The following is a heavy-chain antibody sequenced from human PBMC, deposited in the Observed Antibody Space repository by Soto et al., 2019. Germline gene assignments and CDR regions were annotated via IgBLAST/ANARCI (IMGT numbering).Heavy chain of an antibody. D-gene: IGHD3-10*01. CDR2: IFYNGNA. J-gene: IGHJ4*02. CDR3: ASLQGSGTNYFFDY. CDR1: GGSISNGDYY. Sequence: SETLSLTCTVSGGSISNGDYYWSWIRQHPGKGLEWIGYIFYNGNAYYTPSLKSRITISVDTSENQFSLKLTSVTAADTAVYYCASLQGSGTNYFFDYWGQGTLVTVSS. V-gene: IGHV4-31*03.